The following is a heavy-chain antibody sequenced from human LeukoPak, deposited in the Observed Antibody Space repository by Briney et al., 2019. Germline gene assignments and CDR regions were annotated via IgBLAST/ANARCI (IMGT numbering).Heavy chain of an antibody. CDR3: AGSSGWYPTYYFDY. CDR2: IIPIFGTA. CDR1: GGTFSSYA. V-gene: IGHV1-69*06. J-gene: IGHJ4*02. Sequence: SVKVSCKASGGTFSSYAISWVRQAPGQGLEWMGGIIPIFGTANYAQKFQGRVTITADKSTSTAYMELSSLRSEDTAVYYCAGSSGWYPTYYFDYWGQGTPVTVSS. D-gene: IGHD6-19*01.